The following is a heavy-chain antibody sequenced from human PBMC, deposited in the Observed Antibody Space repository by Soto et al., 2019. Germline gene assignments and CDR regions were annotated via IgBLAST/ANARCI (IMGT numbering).Heavy chain of an antibody. Sequence: SQTLSLTCAISGDRVSSNSAAWNWIRQSPSRGLEWLGRTYYRSKWYNDYAVSVKSRITINPDTSKNQFSLQLNSVTPEDTAVYYCARGPGDTAMGTYYYYYGMDVWGQGTTVTVSS. J-gene: IGHJ6*02. V-gene: IGHV6-1*01. CDR1: GDRVSSNSAA. CDR3: ARGPGDTAMGTYYYYYGMDV. CDR2: TYYRSKWYN. D-gene: IGHD5-18*01.